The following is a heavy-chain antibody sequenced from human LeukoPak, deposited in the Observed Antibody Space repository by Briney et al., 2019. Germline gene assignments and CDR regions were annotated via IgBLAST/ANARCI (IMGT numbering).Heavy chain of an antibody. D-gene: IGHD2-15*01. CDR2: IYYSGST. J-gene: IGHJ6*02. CDR1: GGSISSGGYY. Sequence: SRTLSLTCTVSGGSISSGGYYWSWIRQHPGKGLEWIGYIYYSGSTYYNPSLKSRVTISVDTSKNQFSLKLSSVTAADTAVYYCARVPCSGGSCYYYGMDVWGQGTTVTVSS. CDR3: ARVPCSGGSCYYYGMDV. V-gene: IGHV4-31*03.